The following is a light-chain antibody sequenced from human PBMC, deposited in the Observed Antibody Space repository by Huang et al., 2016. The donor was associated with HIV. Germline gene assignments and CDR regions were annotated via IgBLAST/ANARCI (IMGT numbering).Light chain of an antibody. J-gene: IGKJ3*01. Sequence: EIVLTQSPATLSLSPGERATLSCRASQSVGGYLAWYQQKPGQAPRLRIYDASNRATGIPARFSGSGYGTDFTLTISSLEPEDFAVYYCQQRTNWPPGFTFGPGTKVDIK. V-gene: IGKV3-11*01. CDR3: QQRTNWPPGFT. CDR2: DAS. CDR1: QSVGGY.